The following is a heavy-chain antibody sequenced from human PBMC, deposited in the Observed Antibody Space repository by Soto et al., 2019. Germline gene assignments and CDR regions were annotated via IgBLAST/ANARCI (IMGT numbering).Heavy chain of an antibody. CDR3: AGARSAGLAWFDP. V-gene: IGHV3-48*01. J-gene: IGHJ5*02. Sequence: GGSLRLSCAASGFTFSSYSMNWVRQAPGKGLEWVSYISSSSNTIYYADSVKGRFTSSRDNAKNSLYLQMNSLRAEDTAVYYSAGARSAGLAWFDPWGQGTLVTVSS. CDR1: GFTFSSYS. D-gene: IGHD2-15*01. CDR2: ISSSSNTI.